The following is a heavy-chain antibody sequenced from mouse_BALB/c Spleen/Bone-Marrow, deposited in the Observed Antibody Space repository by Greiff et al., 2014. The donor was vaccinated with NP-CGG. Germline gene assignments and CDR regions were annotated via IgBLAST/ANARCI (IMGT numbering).Heavy chain of an antibody. V-gene: IGHV7-3*02. CDR3: AREGVYYGNPYWYFDV. Sequence: EVKLMESGGGLVQPGGSLRLSCATSGFTFTDYYMSWVRQPPGKALEWLGFIRNKANGYTTEYSASVKGRFTFSRDNSQSILYLQMNTLRAEDSATYYCAREGVYYGNPYWYFDVWGAGTTVTVSS. J-gene: IGHJ1*01. CDR2: IRNKANGYTT. CDR1: GFTFTDYY. D-gene: IGHD2-1*01.